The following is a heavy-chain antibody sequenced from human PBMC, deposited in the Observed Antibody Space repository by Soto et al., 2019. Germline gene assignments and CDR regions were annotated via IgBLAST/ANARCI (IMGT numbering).Heavy chain of an antibody. Sequence: ESGGGVVQPGRSLRLSCAASGFTFSSYGMHWVRQAPGKGLEWVAVISYDGSNKYYADSVKGRFTISRDNSKNTLYLQMNSLRAEDTAVYYCAKKKSRGNHPIDYWGQGTLVTVSS. CDR2: ISYDGSNK. CDR3: AKKKSRGNHPIDY. CDR1: GFTFSSYG. J-gene: IGHJ4*02. D-gene: IGHD2-15*01. V-gene: IGHV3-30*18.